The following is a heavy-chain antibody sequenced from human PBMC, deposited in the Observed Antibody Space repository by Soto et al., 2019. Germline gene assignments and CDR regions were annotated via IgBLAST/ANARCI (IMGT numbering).Heavy chain of an antibody. J-gene: IGHJ1*01. Sequence: GGSLRLSCAASGFTFDDYAMHWVRQAPGKGLEWVSGISWNSGSIGYADSVKGRFTISRDNAKNSLYLQMNSLRAEDTALYYCAKDPSLTRSGWYAPYFQHWGQGTLVTVSS. D-gene: IGHD6-19*01. CDR3: AKDPSLTRSGWYAPYFQH. CDR1: GFTFDDYA. CDR2: ISWNSGSI. V-gene: IGHV3-9*01.